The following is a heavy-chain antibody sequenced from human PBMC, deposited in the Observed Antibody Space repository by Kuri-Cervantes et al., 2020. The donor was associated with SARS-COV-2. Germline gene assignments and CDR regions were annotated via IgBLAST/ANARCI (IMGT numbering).Heavy chain of an antibody. V-gene: IGHV3-20*04. CDR1: GFTFDDYG. J-gene: IGHJ4*02. Sequence: GGSLRLSCAASGFTFDDYGMSWVRQAPGKGLEWVSGINWNGGSTGYADSVKGRFTISRDNSKNTLYLQMNSLRAEDTAVYYCAKKMGYYFDYWGQGTLVTVSS. CDR3: AKKMGYYFDY. CDR2: INWNGGST. D-gene: IGHD2-8*01.